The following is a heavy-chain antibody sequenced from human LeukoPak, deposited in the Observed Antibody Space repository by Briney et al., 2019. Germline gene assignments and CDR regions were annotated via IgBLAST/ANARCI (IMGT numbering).Heavy chain of an antibody. CDR3: ARGMSIAARTDY. V-gene: IGHV4-31*11. CDR1: GGSISSGGYY. CDR2: IYYSGST. Sequence: TLSLTCAVSGGSISSGGYYWSWIRQHPGKGLEWIGYIYYSGSTYYNPSLKSRVTLSVDTSKNQFSLKLSSVTAADTAVYYCARGMSIAARTDYWGQGTLVTVSS. D-gene: IGHD6-6*01. J-gene: IGHJ4*02.